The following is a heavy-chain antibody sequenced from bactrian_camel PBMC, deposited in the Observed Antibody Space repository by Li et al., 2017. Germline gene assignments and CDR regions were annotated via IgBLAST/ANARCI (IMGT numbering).Heavy chain of an antibody. J-gene: IGHJ4*01. CDR2: IYAGDSTT. CDR1: GYSYSTYS. Sequence: HVQLVESGGGSVQAGGSLRLSCTASGYSYSTYSMAWFRLSPGKEREGVASIYAGDSTTYYADSVKGRFIISRDNAKNTLYLQMNSLKPEDTSTYYCATGDRSGGFCYTYDHWGQGTQVTVS. D-gene: IGHD2*01. V-gene: IGHV3S1*01. CDR3: ATGDRSGGFCYTYDH.